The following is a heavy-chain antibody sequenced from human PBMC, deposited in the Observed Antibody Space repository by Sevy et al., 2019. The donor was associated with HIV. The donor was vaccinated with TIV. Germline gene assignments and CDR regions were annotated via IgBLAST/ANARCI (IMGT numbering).Heavy chain of an antibody. CDR3: ARVGGGSYTRMDV. V-gene: IGHV4-4*02. Sequence: SETLSLTCAVSGGSISSSNWWSWVRQPPGKGLEGIGEIYHSGSTNYNPSLKSRVTISVDKSKNQFSLKLSSVTAADTAVYDCARVGGGSYTRMDVWGQGTTVTVSS. CDR2: IYHSGST. D-gene: IGHD1-26*01. CDR1: GGSISSSNW. J-gene: IGHJ6*02.